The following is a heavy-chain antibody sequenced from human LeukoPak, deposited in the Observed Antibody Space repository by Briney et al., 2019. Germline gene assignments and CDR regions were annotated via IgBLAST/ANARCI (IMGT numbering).Heavy chain of an antibody. CDR3: ARVISYYASSGYSHFAY. V-gene: IGHV3-7*01. CDR2: IKQDGSEK. J-gene: IGHJ4*02. CDR1: RFTFSNYW. Sequence: GGSLRLSCAASRFTFSNYWMSWVRQPPGKGLEWVANIKQDGSEKYYVDSVKGRFTISRDNAENSLYLQMNSLRAEDTAVYYCARVISYYASSGYSHFAYWGQGPLVTVSS. D-gene: IGHD3-22*01.